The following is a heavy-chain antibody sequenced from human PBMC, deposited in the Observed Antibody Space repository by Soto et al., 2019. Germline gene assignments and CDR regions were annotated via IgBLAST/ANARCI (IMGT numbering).Heavy chain of an antibody. CDR3: ARGGRRSPVMDV. CDR1: GGSISSGGYY. D-gene: IGHD2-15*01. J-gene: IGHJ6*02. V-gene: IGHV4-31*03. Sequence: QVQLQESGPGLVKPSQTLSLTCTVSGGSISSGGYYWSWIRQHPGKGLEWIGYIYYSGSTYYNPSLTSRVTISVDTSKNQFSLNLSSVTAADTAVYYCARGGRRSPVMDVWGQGTTVTVSS. CDR2: IYYSGST.